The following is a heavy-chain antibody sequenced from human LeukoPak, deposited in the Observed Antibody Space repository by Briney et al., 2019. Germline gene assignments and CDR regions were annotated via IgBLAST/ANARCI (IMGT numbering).Heavy chain of an antibody. J-gene: IGHJ3*02. CDR3: ARDTRTRPYYYGSGIHDAFDI. D-gene: IGHD3-10*01. CDR1: GGSLSSYY. Sequence: SETLSLTCTVSGGSLSSYYWSWIRQPPGKGLEWIGYIYYSGSTNYNPSLKSRCTISVDTSKNQFSLKLSSVTAADTAVYYCARDTRTRPYYYGSGIHDAFDIWGQGTMVTVSS. V-gene: IGHV4-59*01. CDR2: IYYSGST.